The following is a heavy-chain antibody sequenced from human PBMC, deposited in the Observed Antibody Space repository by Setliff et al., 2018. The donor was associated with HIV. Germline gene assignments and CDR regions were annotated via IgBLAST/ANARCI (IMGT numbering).Heavy chain of an antibody. CDR1: GYSIRSGYY. V-gene: IGHV4-38-2*01. CDR3: ATVDGTRYLDY. J-gene: IGHJ4*02. CDR2: MFRTGTS. Sequence: PSETLSLTCAVSGYSIRSGYYWGWIRQSPGKGLEWIGTMFRTGTSYYNPSPTSRVTISQDTSKNQFSLELTSVTAADTAVYCCATVDGTRYLDYWGQGKLVTVSS. D-gene: IGHD1-1*01.